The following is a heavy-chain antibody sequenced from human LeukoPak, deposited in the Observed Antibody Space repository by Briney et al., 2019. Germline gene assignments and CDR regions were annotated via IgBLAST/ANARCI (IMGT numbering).Heavy chain of an antibody. V-gene: IGHV7-4-1*02. Sequence: GASVKVSCKTSGYPFTNYGITWVRQAPGQGLEWMGWINTNTGNPTYAQGFTGRFVFSLDTSVSTAYLQISSLKAEDTAVYYCVRGYSSSWYGGSLFDYWGQGTLVTVSS. CDR2: INTNTGNP. CDR3: VRGYSSSWYGGSLFDY. CDR1: GYPFTNYG. J-gene: IGHJ4*02. D-gene: IGHD6-13*01.